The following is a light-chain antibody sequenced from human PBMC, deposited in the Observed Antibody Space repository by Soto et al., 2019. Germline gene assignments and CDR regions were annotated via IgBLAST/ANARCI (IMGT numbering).Light chain of an antibody. CDR2: GNT. J-gene: IGLJ2*01. Sequence: QAVVTQPPSVSGAPGQRVTISCTGSSSNIGAGYDVHWYQQFPGTAPKLLIYGNTNRPSGVPDRFSGSKSGTSASLAITGLQAEDEADYYCCSYAGSYTLVFGGGTKLTVL. V-gene: IGLV1-40*01. CDR3: CSYAGSYTLV. CDR1: SSNIGAGYD.